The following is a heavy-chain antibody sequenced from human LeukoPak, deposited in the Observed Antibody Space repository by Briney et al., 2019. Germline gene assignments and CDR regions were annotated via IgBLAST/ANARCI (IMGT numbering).Heavy chain of an antibody. D-gene: IGHD2-2*01. CDR2: IWYGGSNK. J-gene: IGHJ6*04. V-gene: IGHV3-33*01. CDR3: AREGGYCSSTSCPLNYYYYGMDV. Sequence: GRSLRLSCAASGFTFSSYGMHWVRQAPGKGLEWVAVIWYGGSNKYYADSVKGRFTISRDNSKNTLYLQMNSLRAEDTAVYYCAREGGYCSSTSCPLNYYYYGMDVWGKGTTVTVSS. CDR1: GFTFSSYG.